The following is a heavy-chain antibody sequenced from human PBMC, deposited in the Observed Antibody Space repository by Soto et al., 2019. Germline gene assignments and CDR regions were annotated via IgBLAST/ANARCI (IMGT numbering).Heavy chain of an antibody. CDR3: ARDQRGLLWFGEPPYYYGMDV. Sequence: LSLTCAVSGGSISSGGYSWSWIRQPPGKGLEWIGYIYHSGSTYYNPSLKSRVTISVDRSKNQFSLKLSSVTAADTAVYYCARDQRGLLWFGEPPYYYGMDVWGQGTTVTVS. J-gene: IGHJ6*02. D-gene: IGHD3-10*01. CDR1: GGSISSGGYS. V-gene: IGHV4-30-2*01. CDR2: IYHSGST.